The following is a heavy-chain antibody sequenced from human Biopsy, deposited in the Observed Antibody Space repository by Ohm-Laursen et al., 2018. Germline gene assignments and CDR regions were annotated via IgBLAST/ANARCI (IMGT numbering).Heavy chain of an antibody. J-gene: IGHJ6*02. CDR2: IWYDGSNK. V-gene: IGHV3-33*01. D-gene: IGHD3-10*01. CDR3: ARDRYYGSESYYSHYNMDV. CDR1: GFTFSSYG. Sequence: SLRLSCAASGFTFSSYGIHWVRQAPGKGLEWVAVIWYDGSNKYSADSVKGRFSISRDNSKNTVYLQMNSLRAADTAAYYCARDRYYGSESYYSHYNMDVWGQGTTVSVSS.